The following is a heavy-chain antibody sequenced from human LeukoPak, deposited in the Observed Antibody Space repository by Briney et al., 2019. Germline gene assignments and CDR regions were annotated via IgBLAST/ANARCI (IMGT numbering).Heavy chain of an antibody. V-gene: IGHV3-30-3*01. CDR3: ARDVVVPAARKESYYFDY. CDR2: ISYDGSNK. D-gene: IGHD2-2*01. J-gene: IGHJ4*02. Sequence: TGGSLRLSCAASGFTFSSYAMHWVRQAPGKGLEWAAVISYDGSNKYYADSVKGRFTISRDNSKNTLYLQMNSLRAEDTAVYYCARDVVVPAARKESYYFDYWGQGTLVTVSS. CDR1: GFTFSSYA.